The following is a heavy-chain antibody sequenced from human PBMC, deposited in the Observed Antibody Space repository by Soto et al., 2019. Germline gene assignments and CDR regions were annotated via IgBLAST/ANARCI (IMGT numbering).Heavy chain of an antibody. D-gene: IGHD5-12*01. CDR3: AKGDNLGPKTGYAFDP. CDR1: GDSVSSNTAS. Sequence: SLTCAISGDSVSSNTASWNWIRQSPSSGLEWLGRTYFRSKWYNDYAVSVKSRIIINPDTSNNQFSLQLNSVTPEDTAVYFCAKGDNLGPKTGYAFDPWGQGIMVTVSS. J-gene: IGHJ5*02. CDR2: TYFRSKWYN. V-gene: IGHV6-1*01.